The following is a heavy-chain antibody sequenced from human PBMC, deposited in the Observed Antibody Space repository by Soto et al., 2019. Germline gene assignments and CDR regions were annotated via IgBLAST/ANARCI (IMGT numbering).Heavy chain of an antibody. CDR3: ARLLVSSSWPFDP. D-gene: IGHD6-13*01. CDR1: GYIFTSYW. V-gene: IGHV5-10-1*01. Sequence: VESLKISCKGSGYIFTSYWISWCRQMPGKGLEWMGRIDPSDSYTNYSPSFQGHVTISADKSISTAYLQWSSLKASDTAMYYCARLLVSSSWPFDPWGQGTLVTVSS. J-gene: IGHJ5*02. CDR2: IDPSDSYT.